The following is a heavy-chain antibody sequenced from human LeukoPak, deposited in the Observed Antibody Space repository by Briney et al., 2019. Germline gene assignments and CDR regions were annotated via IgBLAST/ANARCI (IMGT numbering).Heavy chain of an antibody. CDR2: IYYSRTT. D-gene: IGHD6-19*01. CDR1: GGSISSSSYY. CDR3: ARGTLYSGWSYYFDS. V-gene: IGHV4-39*07. J-gene: IGHJ4*02. Sequence: PSETLSLTRTVSGGSISSSSYYWGWVRQPPGKGLEWIGSIYYSRTTKYNPSLKSRVTISVDNSNNKFSLRLSSVTAADTALYYCARGTLYSGWSYYFDSWGQGTLVTVSS.